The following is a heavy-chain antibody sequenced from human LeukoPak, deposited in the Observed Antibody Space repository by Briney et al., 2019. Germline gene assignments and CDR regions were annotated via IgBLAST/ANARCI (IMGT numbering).Heavy chain of an antibody. CDR3: AKDQELLRYFDWLLA. V-gene: IGHV3-21*04. CDR2: ISSSSSYI. J-gene: IGHJ5*02. CDR1: GFTFSSYS. Sequence: PGGSLRLSCAASGFTFSSYSMNWVRQAPWKGLEWVSSISSSSSYIYYADSVKGRFTISRDNAKNSLYLQMNSLRAEDTAVYYCAKDQELLRYFDWLLAWGQGTLVTVSS. D-gene: IGHD3-9*01.